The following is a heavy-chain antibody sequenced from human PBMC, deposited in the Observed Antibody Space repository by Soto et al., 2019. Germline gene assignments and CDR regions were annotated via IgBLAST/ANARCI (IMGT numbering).Heavy chain of an antibody. V-gene: IGHV4-59*02. CDR1: GGSVSSYY. CDR3: ARGSVVQYWYFDL. Sequence: TSETLSLTCTVSGGSVSSYYWSWIRQPPGKELEWIGYIYYRGSPDYNPSLKSRVTISLDTSKNQFSLKLGSVTAADTAVYYCARGSVVQYWYFDLWGRGTLVT. D-gene: IGHD2-15*01. CDR2: IYYRGSP. J-gene: IGHJ2*01.